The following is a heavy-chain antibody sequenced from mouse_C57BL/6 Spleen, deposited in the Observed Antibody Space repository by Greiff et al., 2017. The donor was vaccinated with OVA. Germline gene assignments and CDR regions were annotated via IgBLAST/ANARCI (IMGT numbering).Heavy chain of an antibody. Sequence: DVMLVESGEGLVKPGGSLKLSCAASGFTFSSYAMSWVRQTPEKRLEWVAYISSGGDYIYYADTVKGRFTISRDNARNTLYLQISSLKSEDTAMYYCTRESLATLTGTSYFDYWGQGTTLTVSS. CDR3: TRESLATLTGTSYFDY. D-gene: IGHD4-1*01. J-gene: IGHJ2*01. CDR2: ISSGGDYI. CDR1: GFTFSSYA. V-gene: IGHV5-9-1*02.